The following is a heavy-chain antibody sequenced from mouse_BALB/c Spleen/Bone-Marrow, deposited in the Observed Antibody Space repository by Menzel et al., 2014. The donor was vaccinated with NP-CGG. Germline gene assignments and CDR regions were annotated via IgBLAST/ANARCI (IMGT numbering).Heavy chain of an antibody. CDR2: IRNKANGYTT. V-gene: IGHV7-3*02. CDR1: GFTFTDYY. Sequence: EVMLVESGGGLVQPGGSLRLSCATSGFTFTDYYMNWVRQPPGKALEWLGFIRNKANGYTTEYSASVKGRFTISRDNSQNILYLQMNTLRAEDSATYYCARVKGRVFFDYWGQGTTLTVSS. CDR3: ARVKGRVFFDY. J-gene: IGHJ2*01.